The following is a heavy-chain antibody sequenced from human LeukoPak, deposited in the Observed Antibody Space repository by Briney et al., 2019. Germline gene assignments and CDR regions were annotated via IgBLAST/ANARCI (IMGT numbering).Heavy chain of an antibody. CDR2: IRSKAYGGTT. J-gene: IGHJ6*02. Sequence: GGSLRLSCTASGFTFGDYAMSWVRQAPGKGLEWVGFIRSKAYGGTTEYAASVKGRFTISRDDSKSNAYLQMNSLKTEDTAVYYCTRDIVVVVAATGYYYYYGMDVWGQGTTVTVSS. V-gene: IGHV3-49*04. CDR1: GFTFGDYA. CDR3: TRDIVVVVAATGYYYYYGMDV. D-gene: IGHD2-15*01.